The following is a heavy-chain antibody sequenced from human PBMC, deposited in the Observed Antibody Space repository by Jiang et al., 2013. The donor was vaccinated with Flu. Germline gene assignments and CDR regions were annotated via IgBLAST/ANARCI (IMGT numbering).Heavy chain of an antibody. CDR1: GGSFSGYY. CDR3: ANYYGSGSYYI. D-gene: IGHD3-10*01. CDR2: SIIVEAP. Sequence: GLVKPSETLSLTCAVYGGSFSGYYWSWIRQPPGKGAGVDWGKSIIVEAPTTTRPSRVDVTISVDTSKNQFSLKLSSVTAADTAVYYCANYYGSGSYYIWGQGTLVTVSS. J-gene: IGHJ4*02. V-gene: IGHV4-34*01.